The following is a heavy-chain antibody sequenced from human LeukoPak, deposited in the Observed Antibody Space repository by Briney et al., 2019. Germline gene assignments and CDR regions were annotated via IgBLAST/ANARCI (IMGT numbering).Heavy chain of an antibody. Sequence: GGSLRLSCAASGFTFDDYAMHWVRQAPGKGLEWVSGISWNSGSIGYADSVKGRFTISRDNAKNSLYLQMNSLRAEDTALYYCAEDRGGVPNDAFDIWGQGTMVTVSS. J-gene: IGHJ3*02. V-gene: IGHV3-9*01. CDR1: GFTFDDYA. CDR3: AEDRGGVPNDAFDI. D-gene: IGHD3-16*01. CDR2: ISWNSGSI.